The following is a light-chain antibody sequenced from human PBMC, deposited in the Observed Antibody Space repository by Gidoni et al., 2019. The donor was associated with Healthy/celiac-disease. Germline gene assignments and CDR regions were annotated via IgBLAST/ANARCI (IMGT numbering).Light chain of an antibody. V-gene: IGLV2-14*01. J-gene: IGLJ2*01. CDR3: SSYTSSSTLV. CDR1: SSDVGGYNY. Sequence: QSALTQPASVSGSPGQSITISCTGTSSDVGGYNYVSWYQQHPGKANKLMIYDVSNRPSGVSNRFSGSKSGNTVSLTISGRQAEDEADYYCSSYTSSSTLVFGGGTKLTVL. CDR2: DVS.